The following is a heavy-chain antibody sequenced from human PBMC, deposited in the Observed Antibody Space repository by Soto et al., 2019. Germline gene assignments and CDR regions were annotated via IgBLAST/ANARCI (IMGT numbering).Heavy chain of an antibody. CDR1: GYTFTSYD. Sequence: ASVKVSCKASGYTFTSYDINWVRQATGQGLEWMGWMNPNSGNTGYAQKFQGRVTMTRNTSISTAYMELSSLRSEDTAVYYCARGMGYCSSTSCSLYYMDVWGKGTTVTVSS. CDR3: ARGMGYCSSTSCSLYYMDV. CDR2: MNPNSGNT. V-gene: IGHV1-8*01. D-gene: IGHD2-2*01. J-gene: IGHJ6*03.